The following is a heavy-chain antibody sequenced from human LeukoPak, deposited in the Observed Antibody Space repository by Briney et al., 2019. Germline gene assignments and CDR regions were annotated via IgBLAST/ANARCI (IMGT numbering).Heavy chain of an antibody. V-gene: IGHV5-51*01. CDR3: ARRQAAAVNWFDS. Sequence: GESLKISCKASGYSFTSYWIGWVRQMPGKGLEWMGIINPSDPDTRYSPSFQGQVIISADKSTTTAYLQWSSLKASDTAMYYCARRQAAAVNWFDSWGQGTLVTVSS. CDR2: INPSDPDT. D-gene: IGHD6-25*01. CDR1: GYSFTSYW. J-gene: IGHJ5*01.